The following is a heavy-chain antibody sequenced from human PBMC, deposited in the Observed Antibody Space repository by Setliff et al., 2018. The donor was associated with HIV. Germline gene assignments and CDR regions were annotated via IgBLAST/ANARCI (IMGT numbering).Heavy chain of an antibody. J-gene: IGHJ4*02. CDR3: ARALSYGSGTYSAAGF. V-gene: IGHV1-3*01. CDR1: GYTFTNYA. CDR2: INAGNGNT. D-gene: IGHD3-10*01. Sequence: ASVKVSCKASGYTFTNYAIHWVRQAPGQGLEWMGWINAGNGNTESSKKFQGRVTITRETSATAAYMELSSLTPEDTAIYFCARALSYGSGTYSAAGFWGQGTLVTVSS.